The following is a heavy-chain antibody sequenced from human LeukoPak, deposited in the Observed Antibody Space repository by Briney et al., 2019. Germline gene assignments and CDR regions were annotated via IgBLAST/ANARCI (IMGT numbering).Heavy chain of an antibody. CDR1: GFTFSSYA. V-gene: IGHV3-23*01. J-gene: IGHJ3*02. Sequence: GVSLRLSCAASGFTFSSYAMRWVRKAPGKGLEGVSASSGCGGSTYYADSVKGRFTISRDNSKNTLYLQMNSLRAEDTAVYYCASDGATSASDAFDIWGQGTMVTVSS. D-gene: IGHD4/OR15-4a*01. CDR2: SSGCGGST. CDR3: ASDGATSASDAFDI.